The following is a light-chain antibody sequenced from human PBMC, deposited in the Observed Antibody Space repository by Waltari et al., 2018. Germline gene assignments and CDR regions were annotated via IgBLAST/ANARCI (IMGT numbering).Light chain of an antibody. Sequence: AIQLTQSPSSLAASVGARVTITCRASQGISSAVAWYKQKPGKVPNLLIYDASRLERGVPSRFSGSTSGTDFTLTISSLQPEDFATYYCQHLTAFGPGTKVDI. V-gene: IGKV1-13*02. CDR3: QHLTA. J-gene: IGKJ3*01. CDR1: QGISSA. CDR2: DAS.